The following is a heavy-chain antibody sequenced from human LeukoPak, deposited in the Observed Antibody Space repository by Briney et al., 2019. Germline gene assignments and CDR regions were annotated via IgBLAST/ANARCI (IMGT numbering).Heavy chain of an antibody. V-gene: IGHV3-7*01. CDR2: IKQDGSVA. CDR3: GREAHFQRYSAVDY. CDR1: GFTFSTYW. J-gene: IGHJ4*02. D-gene: IGHD6-13*01. Sequence: GGSLRLSCADSGFTFSTYWMSWVRQPPGKGLEWVANIKQDGSVAYYVDSVKGRFTISRDNAKNSVYLQMNSLRAEDTAMYYCGREAHFQRYSAVDYWGQGTLVTVSS.